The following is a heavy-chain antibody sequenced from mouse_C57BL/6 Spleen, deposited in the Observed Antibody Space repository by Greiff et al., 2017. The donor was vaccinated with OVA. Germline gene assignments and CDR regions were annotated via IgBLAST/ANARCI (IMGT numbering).Heavy chain of an antibody. Sequence: QVQLKQSGAELVMPGASVKLSCKASGYTFTSYWMHWVKQRPGQGLEWIGEIDPSDSYTNYNQKFKGKSTLTVDKSSSTAYMQLSSLTSEDSAVYYCARSNAMDYWGQGTSVTVSS. CDR2: IDPSDSYT. J-gene: IGHJ4*01. V-gene: IGHV1-69*01. CDR3: ARSNAMDY. CDR1: GYTFTSYW.